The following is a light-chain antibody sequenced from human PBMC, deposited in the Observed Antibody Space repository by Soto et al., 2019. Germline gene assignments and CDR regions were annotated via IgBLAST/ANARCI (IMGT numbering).Light chain of an antibody. CDR3: KQYNSYLYT. CDR2: KAS. V-gene: IGKV1-5*03. Sequence: DIQMTQSPSTLSASVGDRVTITCRASQSISSWLAWYQQKPGKAPKLLIYKASSLESGVPSRFSGSGSGTEFTLTIRSLQPDDFATYYCKQYNSYLYTFGQGTRLEIK. J-gene: IGKJ5*01. CDR1: QSISSW.